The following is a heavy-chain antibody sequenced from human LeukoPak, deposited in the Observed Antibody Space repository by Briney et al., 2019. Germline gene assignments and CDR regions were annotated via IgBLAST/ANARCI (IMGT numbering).Heavy chain of an antibody. J-gene: IGHJ6*02. CDR3: ATDRVPHYGMHV. V-gene: IGHV3-23*01. Sequence: GGSLRLSCAASGFTFSAYGMSWVRQAPGKGLEWVSLIRASVGSTHYADSVKGRFTISRDNSKNTLYLQMDNLRAEDSAVYFCATDRVPHYGMHVWGQGTTVTVSS. CDR2: IRASVGST. D-gene: IGHD3-10*01. CDR1: GFTFSAYG.